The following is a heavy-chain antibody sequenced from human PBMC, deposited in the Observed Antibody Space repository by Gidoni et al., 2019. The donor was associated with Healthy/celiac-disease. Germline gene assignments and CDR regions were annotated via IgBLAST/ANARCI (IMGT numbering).Heavy chain of an antibody. CDR2: IITIVGTA. CDR1: GGTFSSYA. J-gene: IGHJ4*02. V-gene: IGHV1-69*01. CDR3: ARIVAYCGGDCYSGGDY. Sequence: QVQLVQSGAEVKKPVSSVKVSCKASGGTFSSYAISWVRQAPGQGLEWMGGIITIVGTANYAQKFQGRVTITADESTSTAYMERSSLRSEDTAVYYCARIVAYCGGDCYSGGDYWGQGTLVTVSS. D-gene: IGHD2-21*02.